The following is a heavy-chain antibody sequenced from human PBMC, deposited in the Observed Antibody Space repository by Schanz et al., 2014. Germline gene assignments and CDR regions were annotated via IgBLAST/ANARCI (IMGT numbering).Heavy chain of an antibody. D-gene: IGHD3-10*01. Sequence: EVQLVESGGGLVKPGGSLRLSCAASGFTFSNAWMSWVRQAPGKGLEWVGRIKSKTDGGTTDYAAPVKGRFTISRDDSKNTLYLQMNSLKTEDTAVYYCTTVALMVRGVYYPSFVYWGQGTLVTVSS. V-gene: IGHV3-15*01. CDR3: TTVALMVRGVYYPSFVY. J-gene: IGHJ4*02. CDR1: GFTFSNAW. CDR2: IKSKTDGGTT.